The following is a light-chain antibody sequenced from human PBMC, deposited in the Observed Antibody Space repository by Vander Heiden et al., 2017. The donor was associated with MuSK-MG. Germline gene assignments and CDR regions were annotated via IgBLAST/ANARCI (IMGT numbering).Light chain of an antibody. Sequence: DIVMSQTPHPLGLSLGERATTTCKSSQSVLYTSNTKNYLAWYQQKPGQPPKLLIYWASTRQSGVPERFSGSGSGTDFTLTINNLQAEDLAVYSCQQYYSPPFTFGPGTTVEIK. CDR1: QSVLYTSNTKNY. CDR3: QQYYSPPFT. CDR2: WAS. V-gene: IGKV4-1*01. J-gene: IGKJ3*01.